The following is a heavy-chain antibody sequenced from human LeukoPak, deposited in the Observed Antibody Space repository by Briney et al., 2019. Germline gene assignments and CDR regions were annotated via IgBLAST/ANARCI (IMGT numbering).Heavy chain of an antibody. V-gene: IGHV3-23*01. CDR2: ISGSGGHI. CDR1: GFTFSNHY. J-gene: IGHJ4*02. Sequence: GGSLRLSCAASGFTFSNHYMTWVRQPPGKGLEWVSVISGSGGHIDYADSVKGRFTISREISKNTLYLQMNSLRAEDTAVYYCARSAAFEYWGQGTVVTVSS. CDR3: ARSAAFEY.